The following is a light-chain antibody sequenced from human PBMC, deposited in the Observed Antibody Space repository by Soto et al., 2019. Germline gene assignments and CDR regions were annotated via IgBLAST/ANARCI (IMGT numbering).Light chain of an antibody. CDR3: QLYRNSLYP. J-gene: IGKJ2*01. Sequence: EVVLTQSPGTLSLSRGERATLSCRASQSVSSSYLAWYQQKPGQAPRLLIYETSTRAAGIPDRFSGSGSGADFTLTISRLEPEDFAVYYCQLYRNSLYPFGHGTPLEIK. V-gene: IGKV3-20*01. CDR2: ETS. CDR1: QSVSSSY.